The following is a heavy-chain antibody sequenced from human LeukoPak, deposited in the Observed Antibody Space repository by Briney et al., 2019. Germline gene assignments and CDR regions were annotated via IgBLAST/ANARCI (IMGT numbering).Heavy chain of an antibody. CDR2: ISGSGGST. V-gene: IGHV3-23*01. D-gene: IGHD1-26*01. CDR3: AKLVGATYYFDY. CDR1: GFTFSRCS. Sequence: GGSLRLSCAASGFTFSRCSMSWVRQAPGKSLEWVSSISGSGGSTYYADSVKGRFIISRDNSKNTLYLQMNSLRAEDTAVYYCAKLVGATYYFDYWGQGTLVTVSS. J-gene: IGHJ4*02.